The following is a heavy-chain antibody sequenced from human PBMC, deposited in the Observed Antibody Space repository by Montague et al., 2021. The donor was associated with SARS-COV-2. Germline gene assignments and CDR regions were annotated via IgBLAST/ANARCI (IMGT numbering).Heavy chain of an antibody. CDR1: RGSFSNYY. CDR3: ARGRPVQGSFRHFDSISSGALDI. D-gene: IGHD3-9*01. V-gene: IGHV4-34*01. J-gene: IGHJ3*02. CDR2: INQGGAP. Sequence: SETLSLTCAVSRGSFSNYYWTWIRQSPGKGLEWIGEINQGGAPNXTPSLKSRVTISLDTSKKQISLKLNSVTVADTAVFFCARGRPVQGSFRHFDSISSGALDIWAQGLLVIVSS.